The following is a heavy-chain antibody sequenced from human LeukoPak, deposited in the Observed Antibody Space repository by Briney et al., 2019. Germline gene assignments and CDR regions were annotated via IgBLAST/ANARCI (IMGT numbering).Heavy chain of an antibody. Sequence: PGGSLRLSCAASGFTFSSYAMSWVRQAPGKGLEWVANIKQDGSEKYYVDSVKGRFTIFRDNAKNSLYLQMNSLRAEDTAVYYCARVGFGEPLDHWGQGTLVTVSS. J-gene: IGHJ4*02. CDR3: ARVGFGEPLDH. CDR2: IKQDGSEK. V-gene: IGHV3-7*01. D-gene: IGHD3-10*01. CDR1: GFTFSSYA.